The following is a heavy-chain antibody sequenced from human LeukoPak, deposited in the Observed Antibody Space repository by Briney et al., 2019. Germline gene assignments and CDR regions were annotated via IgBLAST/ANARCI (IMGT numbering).Heavy chain of an antibody. CDR3: ARVWNDYGDYVPDY. CDR1: AGSISSGGYY. J-gene: IGHJ4*02. D-gene: IGHD4-17*01. CDR2: IYYSGST. Sequence: PSETLSLTCTVSAGSISSGGYYWSWIRQHPGKGLEWIGYIYYSGSTYYNPSLKSRVTTSVDTSKNQFSLKLSSVTAADTAVYYCARVWNDYGDYVPDYWGQGTLVTVSS. V-gene: IGHV4-31*03.